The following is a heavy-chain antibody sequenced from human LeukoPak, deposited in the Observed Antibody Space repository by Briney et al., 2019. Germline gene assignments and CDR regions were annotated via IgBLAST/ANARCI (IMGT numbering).Heavy chain of an antibody. V-gene: IGHV4-61*02. CDR2: IYTSGST. CDR3: ARDNFWSGYSYYFDY. Sequence: SQTLSLTCTVSGGSISSGGYYWSWIRQPAGKGLEWIGRIYTSGSTNYNPSLKSRVTISVDTSKNQFSLKLSSVTAADTAVYYCARDNFWSGYSYYFDYWGQGTLVTVSS. CDR1: GGSISSGGYY. J-gene: IGHJ4*02. D-gene: IGHD3-3*01.